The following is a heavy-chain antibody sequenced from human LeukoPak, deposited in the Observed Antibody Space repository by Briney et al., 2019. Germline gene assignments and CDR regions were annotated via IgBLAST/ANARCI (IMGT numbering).Heavy chain of an antibody. J-gene: IGHJ4*02. CDR1: GYTFTGYY. V-gene: IGHV1-2*02. D-gene: IGHD2-15*01. Sequence: ASVKVSCKASGYTFTGYYMHWVRQAPGQGLEWMGWINPNSGGTNYAQKFQGRVTMTRDTSISTAYMELSRLRSDDTAVYYCARDSHGSGGQFDYWGQGTLVTVSS. CDR2: INPNSGGT. CDR3: ARDSHGSGGQFDY.